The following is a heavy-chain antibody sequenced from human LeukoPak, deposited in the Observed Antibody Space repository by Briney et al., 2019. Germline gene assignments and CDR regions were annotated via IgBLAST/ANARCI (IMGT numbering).Heavy chain of an antibody. CDR2: ISDSGGTT. V-gene: IGHV3-23*01. Sequence: PGGSLRLSCAASGFTFGNYAMTWVRQAPGKGLERVSGISDSGGTTYYADSVKGRFTISRDNPENTPYLQMNSPRVEDTAEYFCAKVYCSPSNCQLVDYWGQGALVTVSS. D-gene: IGHD2-15*01. CDR1: GFTFGNYA. CDR3: AKVYCSPSNCQLVDY. J-gene: IGHJ4*02.